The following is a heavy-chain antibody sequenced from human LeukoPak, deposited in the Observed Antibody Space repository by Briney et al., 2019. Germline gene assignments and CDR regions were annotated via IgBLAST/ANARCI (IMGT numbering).Heavy chain of an antibody. CDR1: GGSISSGGYS. V-gene: IGHV4-31*11. J-gene: IGHJ4*02. D-gene: IGHD6-13*01. Sequence: SETLSLTCAVSGGSISSGGYSWSWIRQPPGKGLEWIGYIYYSGSTYYNPSLKSRVTISVDTSKNQFSLKLSSVTAADTAVYYCARGSIAAEFDYWGQGTLVTVSS. CDR3: ARGSIAAEFDY. CDR2: IYYSGST.